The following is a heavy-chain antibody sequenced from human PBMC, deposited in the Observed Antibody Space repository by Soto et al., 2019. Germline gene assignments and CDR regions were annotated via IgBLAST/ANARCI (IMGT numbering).Heavy chain of an antibody. CDR3: ARDEGYCSGGSCFPQGWFDP. V-gene: IGHV4-30-2*01. Sequence: SETLSLTCAVAGGSISSGGYSWSWIRQPPGKGLEWIGHIYHDGSTYYNPSLKSRVTISVDRSKNQFSLRLSSVTAADTAVYYCARDEGYCSGGSCFPQGWFDPWGQGTLVTVSS. J-gene: IGHJ5*02. CDR2: IYHDGST. CDR1: GGSISSGGYS. D-gene: IGHD2-15*01.